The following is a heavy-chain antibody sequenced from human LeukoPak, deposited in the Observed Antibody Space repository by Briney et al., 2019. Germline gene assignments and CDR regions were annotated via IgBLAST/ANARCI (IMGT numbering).Heavy chain of an antibody. CDR1: GGSISSGDYY. J-gene: IGHJ5*02. Sequence: SETLSLTCTVSGGSISSGDYYWSWIRQPPGKGLEWIGYIYYSGNTYYNPSLKSRVTISVDTSKNQFSLKLSSVTAADTAVYYCAREAGYDILTGYYGPNWFDPWGQGTLVTVSS. D-gene: IGHD3-9*01. CDR3: AREAGYDILTGYYGPNWFDP. CDR2: IYYSGNT. V-gene: IGHV4-30-4*01.